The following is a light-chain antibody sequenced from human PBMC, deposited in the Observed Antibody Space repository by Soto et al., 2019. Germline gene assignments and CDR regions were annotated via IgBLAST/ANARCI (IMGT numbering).Light chain of an antibody. CDR3: QQLNSYPAT. Sequence: DRLTITCRASQNINNWIAWYQQKPGKAPNLLIHKASHLESGVPSRFSGSGSGTEFTLTISSLQPGDFATYYCQQLNSYPATFGQGTKVDI. V-gene: IGKV1-5*03. CDR1: QNINNW. J-gene: IGKJ1*01. CDR2: KAS.